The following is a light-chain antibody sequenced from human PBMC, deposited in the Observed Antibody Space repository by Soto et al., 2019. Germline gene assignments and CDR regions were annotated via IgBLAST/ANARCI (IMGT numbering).Light chain of an antibody. Sequence: DIQMTQSPSSLSASVGDRVTITCRASQSIGNYLNWYQGKPGKAPKVLIFAAATLQRGVPSRFSGSGSGTDFTLTISSLQPDDFAIYYRQQSHSPPWTFGQGTRVDIK. CDR3: QQSHSPPWT. J-gene: IGKJ1*01. CDR2: AAA. CDR1: QSIGNY. V-gene: IGKV1-39*01.